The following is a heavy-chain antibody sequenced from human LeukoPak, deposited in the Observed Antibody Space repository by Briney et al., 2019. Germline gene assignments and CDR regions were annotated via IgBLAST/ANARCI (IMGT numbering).Heavy chain of an antibody. CDR1: GFTLSSYA. J-gene: IGHJ4*02. Sequence: GGSLRLSCAASGFTLSSYAMSWVRQAPGKGLEWVSTIDVTTGGSYYADSVKGRFTISRDTFQNTLYLQLNSLRVDDPAVYYCAKVNYYQPYFWGQGTLVTVSS. V-gene: IGHV3-23*01. CDR3: AKVNYYQPYF. D-gene: IGHD2-2*01. CDR2: IDVTTGGS.